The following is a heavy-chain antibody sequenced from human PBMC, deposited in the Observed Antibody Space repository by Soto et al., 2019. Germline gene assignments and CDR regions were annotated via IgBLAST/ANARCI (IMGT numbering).Heavy chain of an antibody. CDR2: IYYDGSNK. CDR3: ARGANGAAAGLD. J-gene: IGHJ4*02. V-gene: IGHV3-33*01. D-gene: IGHD6-13*01. CDR1: GFTFSSYG. Sequence: QVQLVESGGGVVQPGRSLRLSCAASGFTFSSYGMHWVRQAPGKGLEWVAIIYYDGSNKYYADSVKGRFTISRDNSKNTVLRQMNSLRAEDTAVYYCARGANGAAAGLDWGQGTLVTVSS.